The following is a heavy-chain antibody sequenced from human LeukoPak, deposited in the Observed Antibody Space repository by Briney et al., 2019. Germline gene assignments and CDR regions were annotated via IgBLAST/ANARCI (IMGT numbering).Heavy chain of an antibody. CDR3: AKDLGDSYGHEIFDY. V-gene: IGHV3-23*01. J-gene: IGHJ4*02. D-gene: IGHD5-18*01. CDR1: GFTLSSDA. Sequence: PGGSLRVSCVASGFTLSSDAMSCVRQAPGKGLEWVSFISGSDYSTYYADSVKGRFTISRENSKNTLYLQMNSLRAEDTAVYYCAKDLGDSYGHEIFDYRGQGTLVTVSS. CDR2: ISGSDYST.